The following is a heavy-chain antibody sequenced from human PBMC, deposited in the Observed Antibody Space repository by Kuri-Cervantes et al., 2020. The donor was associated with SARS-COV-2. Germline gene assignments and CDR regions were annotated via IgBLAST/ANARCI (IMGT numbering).Heavy chain of an antibody. V-gene: IGHV4-59*01. CDR2: IYYSGST. CDR3: AGEQWLGPFDY. Sequence: SETLSLTCTVSGGSISSYYWSWIRQPPGKGLEWTGYIYYSGSTNYNPSPKSRVTISVDTSKNQFSLKLSSVTAADTAVYYCAGEQWLGPFDYWGQGTLVTVSS. J-gene: IGHJ4*02. CDR1: GGSISSYY. D-gene: IGHD6-19*01.